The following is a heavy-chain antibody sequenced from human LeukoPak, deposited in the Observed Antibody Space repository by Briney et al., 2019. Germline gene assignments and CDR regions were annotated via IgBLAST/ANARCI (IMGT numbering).Heavy chain of an antibody. CDR3: ARHSDSPHTNFFDY. D-gene: IGHD1-1*01. Sequence: SETRSLTCTVSGGSISSYYWSWIRQPPGKGLEWIGYIYYSGSTTYNPSLKSRVTISVDTSKNQFSLKLSSVTAADTAVYYCARHSDSPHTNFFDYWGQGTLVTVSS. J-gene: IGHJ4*02. CDR1: GGSISSYY. CDR2: IYYSGST. V-gene: IGHV4-59*08.